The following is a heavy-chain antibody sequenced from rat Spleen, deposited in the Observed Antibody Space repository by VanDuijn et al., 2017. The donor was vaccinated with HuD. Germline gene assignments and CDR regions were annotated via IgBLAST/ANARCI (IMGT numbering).Heavy chain of an antibody. V-gene: IGHV5-22*01. D-gene: IGHD1-11*01. J-gene: IGHJ2*01. CDR3: ARQEDYGGYSRDYFGY. Sequence: EVQLVLFGGGLVQPGRSLTLSCAASGFPFSAFPMHWLRQAPPKGLAWVASLNYEGPPAFYGASMKGRFTISRANAKSTLYLQISSLRSEDTATYYCARQEDYGGYSRDYFGYWGQGVVVTVSS. CDR2: LNYEGPPA. CDR1: GFPFSAFP.